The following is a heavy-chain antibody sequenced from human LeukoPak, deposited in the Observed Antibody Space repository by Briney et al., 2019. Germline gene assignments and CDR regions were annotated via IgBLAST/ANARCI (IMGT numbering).Heavy chain of an antibody. V-gene: IGHV4-59*08. CDR2: IYYSGST. J-gene: IGHJ5*02. CDR3: AKHDYGAKGDWFDP. Sequence: SETLSLTCTVSGGSIGSYYWSWIRQPPGKGLEWIGYIYYSGSTNYNPSLKSRVTISVDTSKNQFSLKLSSVTAADTAVYYCAKHDYGAKGDWFDPWGQGTLVTVSS. CDR1: GGSIGSYY. D-gene: IGHD4-17*01.